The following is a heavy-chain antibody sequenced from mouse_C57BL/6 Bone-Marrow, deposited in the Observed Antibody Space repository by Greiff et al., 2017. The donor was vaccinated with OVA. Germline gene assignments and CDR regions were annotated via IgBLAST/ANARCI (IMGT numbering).Heavy chain of an antibody. CDR1: GFTFSNYW. Sequence: DVTLVESGGGLVQPGGSMKLSCVASGFTFSNYWMNWVRQSPEKGLEWVAQIRLKSDNYATHYAESVKGRFTISRDDSKSSVYLQMNNLRAEDTGIYYCTGAWHSLDYYGSSSYYYAMDYWGQGTSVTVSS. V-gene: IGHV6-3*01. CDR2: IRLKSDNYAT. D-gene: IGHD1-1*01. CDR3: TGAWHSLDYYGSSSYYYAMDY. J-gene: IGHJ4*01.